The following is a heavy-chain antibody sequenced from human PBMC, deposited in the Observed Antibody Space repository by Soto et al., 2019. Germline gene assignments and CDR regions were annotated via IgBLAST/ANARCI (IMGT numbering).Heavy chain of an antibody. CDR2: ISYDGSNK. CDR3: AKDAGYCSSTSCYTDYGMDV. D-gene: IGHD2-2*02. J-gene: IGHJ6*02. CDR1: GFTFSSYG. V-gene: IGHV3-30*18. Sequence: SLRLSCASSGFTFSSYGMHWVRQAPGKGLEWVAVISYDGSNKYYADSVKGRFTISRDNSKNTLYLQMNSLRAEDTAVYYCAKDAGYCSSTSCYTDYGMDVWGQGTTVTVSS.